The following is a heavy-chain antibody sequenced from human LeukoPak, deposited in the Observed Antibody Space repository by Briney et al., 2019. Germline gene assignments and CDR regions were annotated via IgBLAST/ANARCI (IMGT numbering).Heavy chain of an antibody. CDR3: ARDGDTVLTRGYYYYMDV. CDR2: ISTSSSYI. J-gene: IGHJ6*03. CDR1: GFTFSSYT. D-gene: IGHD4-23*01. Sequence: GGSLRLSCAASGFTFSSYTMNWVRQAPGKGLEWVSSISTSSSYIYYADSVKGRFTISRDNAKNSLYLQMNSLRAEDTALYYCARDGDTVLTRGYYYYMDVWGKGTTVTVSS. V-gene: IGHV3-21*01.